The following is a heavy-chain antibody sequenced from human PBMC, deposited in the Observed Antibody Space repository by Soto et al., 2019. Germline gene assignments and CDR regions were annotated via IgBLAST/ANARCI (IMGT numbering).Heavy chain of an antibody. CDR3: ASLSRSSGFDY. D-gene: IGHD6-6*01. CDR2: ISYDGSNK. Sequence: GSLRLACSASGFTFSSYAMHWVRQAPGKGLEWVAVISYDGSNKYYADSVKGRFTISRDNSKNTLYLQMNSLRAEDTAVYYCASLSRSSGFDYWGQGTLVTVYS. J-gene: IGHJ4*02. CDR1: GFTFSSYA. V-gene: IGHV3-30-3*02.